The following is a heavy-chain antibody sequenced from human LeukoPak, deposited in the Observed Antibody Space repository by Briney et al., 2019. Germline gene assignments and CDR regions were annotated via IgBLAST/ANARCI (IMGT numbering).Heavy chain of an antibody. CDR1: GGFIGSYY. Sequence: SETLSLTCTVSGGFIGSYYWSWIRQPPGKGLEWIGYIYYSGSTNYNPSLKSRVTISVDTSKNQFSLKLSSVTAADTAVYYCARLGIGDSLDYWGQGTLATVSS. V-gene: IGHV4-59*08. CDR3: ARLGIGDSLDY. J-gene: IGHJ4*02. CDR2: IYYSGST. D-gene: IGHD4-17*01.